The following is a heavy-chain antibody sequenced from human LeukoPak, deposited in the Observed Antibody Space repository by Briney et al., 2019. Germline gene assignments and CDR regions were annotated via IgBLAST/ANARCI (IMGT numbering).Heavy chain of an antibody. Sequence: PGRSLRLSCAASGFTFSSYGMHWVCQAPGKGLEWVAVISYDGSNKYYADSVKGRFTISRDNSKNTLYLQMNSLRAEDTAVYYCAKAFYDFWSGGRYGMDVWGQGTTVTVSS. CDR2: ISYDGSNK. D-gene: IGHD3-3*01. V-gene: IGHV3-30*18. CDR3: AKAFYDFWSGGRYGMDV. J-gene: IGHJ6*02. CDR1: GFTFSSYG.